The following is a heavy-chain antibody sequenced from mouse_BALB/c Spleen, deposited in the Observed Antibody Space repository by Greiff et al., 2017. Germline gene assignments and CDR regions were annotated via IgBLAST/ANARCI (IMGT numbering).Heavy chain of an antibody. J-gene: IGHJ2*01. CDR2: ISSGGSYT. V-gene: IGHV5-6-4*01. CDR1: GFTFSSYT. Sequence: EVMLVESGGGLVKPGGSLKLSCAASGFTFSSYTMSWVRQTPEKRLEWVATISSGGSYTYYPDSVKGRFTISRDNAKNTLYLQMSSLKSEDTAMYYCTRDENLYFDYWGQGTTLTVSS. CDR3: TRDENLYFDY.